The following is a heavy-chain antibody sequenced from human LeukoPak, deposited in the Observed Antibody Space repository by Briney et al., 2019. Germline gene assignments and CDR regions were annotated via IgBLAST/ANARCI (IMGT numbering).Heavy chain of an antibody. CDR2: ISAYNGNT. D-gene: IGHD1-26*01. V-gene: IGHV1-18*01. CDR1: GYTFTSYG. J-gene: IGHJ4*02. CDR3: ARISGSRPRSYFDY. Sequence: ASVKVSCKASGYTFTSYGISWVRQAPGQGLEWMGWISAYNGNTNYAQKLQGRVTMTTDTSTSTAYMELRSLRSDDTAVYYCARISGSRPRSYFDYWGQGTLVTVSS.